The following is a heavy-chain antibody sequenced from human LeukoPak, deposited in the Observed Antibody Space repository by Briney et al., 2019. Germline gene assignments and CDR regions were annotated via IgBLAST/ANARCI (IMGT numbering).Heavy chain of an antibody. CDR1: GGSISSYY. CDR2: IYYSGST. V-gene: IGHV4-59*08. D-gene: IGHD3-22*01. Sequence: SETLSLTCTVSGGSISSYYWSWIRQPPGKGLEWIGYIYYSGSTNYNPSLKSRVTISVDTSKNQFSLKLSSVTAADTAVYYCARGATTYYYDSSGYYYLYYFDYWGQGTLVTVSS. J-gene: IGHJ4*02. CDR3: ARGATTYYYDSSGYYYLYYFDY.